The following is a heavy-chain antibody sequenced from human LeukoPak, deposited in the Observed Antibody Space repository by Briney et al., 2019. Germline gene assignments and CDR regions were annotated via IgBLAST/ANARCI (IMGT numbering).Heavy chain of an antibody. CDR3: ASGPIVVVISVDRAFDI. CDR1: GGSISSSSYY. CDR2: IYYSGST. V-gene: IGHV4-39*01. J-gene: IGHJ3*02. D-gene: IGHD3-22*01. Sequence: SETLSLTCTVSGGSISSSSYYWGWIRQPPGKGLEWIGSIYYSGSTYYNPSLKSRVTISVDTSKNQFSLKLSSVTAADTAVYYCASGPIVVVISVDRAFDIWGQGTMVTVSS.